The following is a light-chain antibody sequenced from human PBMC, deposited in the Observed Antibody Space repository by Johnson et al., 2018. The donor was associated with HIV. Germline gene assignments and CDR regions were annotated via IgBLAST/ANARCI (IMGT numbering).Light chain of an antibody. J-gene: IGLJ1*01. V-gene: IGLV1-51*01. CDR1: SSNIGNNY. CDR3: GTWDSRMSDWS. Sequence: QSVLTQPPSVSAAPGQKVTISCSGSSSNIGNNYVSWYQQLPGTAPKLLIYDNNKRPSGIPARFSGSKSGTSATLDITGLQTGDEADYYCGTWDSRMSDWSFGAWTKVAVL. CDR2: DNN.